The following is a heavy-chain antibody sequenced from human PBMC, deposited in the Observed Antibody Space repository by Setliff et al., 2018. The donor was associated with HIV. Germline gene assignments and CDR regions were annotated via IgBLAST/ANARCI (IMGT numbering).Heavy chain of an antibody. Sequence: PSETLSLTCNVSGASISSYYWSWIRQPPGKGLEWIGYVYHSGGTNYNPSLKSRLTISTDASKNQFSLKLSSVTTADTAVYYCARMDTSYRSFGYWGQGTLVAVSS. CDR1: GASISSYY. CDR2: VYHSGGT. CDR3: ARMDTSYRSFGY. V-gene: IGHV4-59*01. D-gene: IGHD5-18*01. J-gene: IGHJ4*02.